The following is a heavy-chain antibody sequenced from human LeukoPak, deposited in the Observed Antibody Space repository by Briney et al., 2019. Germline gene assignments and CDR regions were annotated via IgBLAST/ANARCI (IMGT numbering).Heavy chain of an antibody. V-gene: IGHV4-38-2*02. Sequence: SETLSLTCTVSGYSISSGYYWGWIRPPPGKGLEWIGSIYHSGSTYYNPSLKSRVTISVDTSKNQFSLKLSSVTAADTAVYYCASRELLLPPVYWGQGTLVTVSS. CDR3: ASRELLLPPVY. J-gene: IGHJ4*02. CDR2: IYHSGST. D-gene: IGHD3-10*01. CDR1: GYSISSGYY.